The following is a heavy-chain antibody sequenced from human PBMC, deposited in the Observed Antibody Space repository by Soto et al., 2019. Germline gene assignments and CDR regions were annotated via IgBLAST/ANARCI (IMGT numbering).Heavy chain of an antibody. Sequence: ASVKVSCKASGYTFTSYGISWVRQAPGQGLEWMGWISAYNSKTNYAQKIQGRNTMTTDTSTSTAYMELRSLRSDDTAVYYCARDYSSGPNYFDYWGQGTLVTVS. V-gene: IGHV1-18*01. J-gene: IGHJ4*02. D-gene: IGHD6-19*01. CDR2: ISAYNSKT. CDR1: GYTFTSYG. CDR3: ARDYSSGPNYFDY.